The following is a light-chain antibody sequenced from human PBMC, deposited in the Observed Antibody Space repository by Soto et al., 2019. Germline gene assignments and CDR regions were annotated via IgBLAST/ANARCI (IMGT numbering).Light chain of an antibody. CDR3: QQYVAYPLT. J-gene: IGKJ4*01. CDR2: KAS. V-gene: IGKV1-5*03. Sequence: DIHMTQSPSTLSASVGDRVTIPCRASQSIADWLAWYQQKPGKAPKLLIYKASTLESGVPSRFSGGGSGTEFTLTISSLQPDDFATYSCQQYVAYPLTFGGGPRWIS. CDR1: QSIADW.